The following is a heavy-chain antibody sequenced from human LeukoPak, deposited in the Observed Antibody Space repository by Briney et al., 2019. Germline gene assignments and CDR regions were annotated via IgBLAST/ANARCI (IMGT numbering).Heavy chain of an antibody. D-gene: IGHD3-10*01. CDR2: IFHTGHT. V-gene: IGHV4-30-2*01. CDR1: GGSISSGDFR. J-gene: IGHJ4*02. CDR3: ARGFYGAGSHFDY. Sequence: SETLSLTCAVSGGSISSGDFRWSWLRQPPGKGLEWIGYIFHTGHTSYNPSLKSRVTISVDMSKNQLSLRLTSVTAADTAVYYRARGFYGAGSHFDYWGQGTLVTVSS.